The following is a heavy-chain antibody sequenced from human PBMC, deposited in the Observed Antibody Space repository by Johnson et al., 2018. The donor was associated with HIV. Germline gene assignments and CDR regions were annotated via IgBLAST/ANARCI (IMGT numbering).Heavy chain of an antibody. CDR1: GFTFDDYA. CDR2: ISWNSGSI. V-gene: IGHV3-9*01. D-gene: IGHD6-13*01. Sequence: VQLVESGGGLVQPGRSLRLSCAASGFTFDDYAMHWVRQAPGKGLEWVSGISWNSGSIGYADSVKGRFTISRDNAKNSLYLQLNSLRAEDTAWYYCTTDPIAAAGPDAFDIWGQGTVVTVSS. CDR3: TTDPIAAAGPDAFDI. J-gene: IGHJ3*02.